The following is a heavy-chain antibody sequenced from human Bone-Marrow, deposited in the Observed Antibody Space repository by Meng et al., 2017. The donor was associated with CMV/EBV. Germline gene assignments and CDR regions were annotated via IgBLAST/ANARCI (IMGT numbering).Heavy chain of an antibody. CDR2: IWYDGSNK. Sequence: SGFTCGSYGIHWVPQAPGKGLDWVAVIWYDGSNKTYADSVKGRFTISRDNSKNTLYLQMNSLRAEDTAVYYCAKDRSRVVVVPAAMRDWGQGTLVTVSS. CDR1: GFTCGSYG. J-gene: IGHJ4*02. CDR3: AKDRSRVVVVPAAMRD. V-gene: IGHV3-33*06. D-gene: IGHD2-2*01.